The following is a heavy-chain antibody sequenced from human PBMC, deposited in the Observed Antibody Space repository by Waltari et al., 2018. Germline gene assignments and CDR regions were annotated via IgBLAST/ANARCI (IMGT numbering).Heavy chain of an antibody. V-gene: IGHV3-23*01. Sequence: EVHLLVSGGGLVQPGGSLRLSCAASGFTFSNYAMTWVRQAPGKGLEWVSGISGNGGSTYYADSVKGRFTISRDKSKNTLYLQMNSLRAEDTAVYYCAKDFRGWYFDYWGQGTLVTVSS. D-gene: IGHD6-19*01. CDR2: ISGNGGST. CDR1: GFTFSNYA. J-gene: IGHJ4*02. CDR3: AKDFRGWYFDY.